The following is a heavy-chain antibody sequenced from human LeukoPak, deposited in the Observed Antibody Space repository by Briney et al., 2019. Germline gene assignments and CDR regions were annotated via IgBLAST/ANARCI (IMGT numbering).Heavy chain of an antibody. CDR1: GYTFTSYY. V-gene: IGHV1-46*01. CDR2: INPSGGST. J-gene: IGHJ6*03. D-gene: IGHD4-17*01. CDR3: ARDRGYGDSGLNYYYYYYMDV. Sequence: GASVKVSCKASGYTFTSYYMHWVRQAPGQGLEWMGIINPSGGSTSYAQKFQGRVTMTRDMSISTAYMGLSRLRSDDTAVYYCARDRGYGDSGLNYYYYYYMDVWGKGTTVTVSS.